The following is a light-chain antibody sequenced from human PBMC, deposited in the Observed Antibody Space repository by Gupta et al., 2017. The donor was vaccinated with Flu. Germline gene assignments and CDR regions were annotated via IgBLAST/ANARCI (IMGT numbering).Light chain of an antibody. V-gene: IGLV3-25*03. J-gene: IGLJ3*02. CDR1: PLSNQY. Sequence: SSELRQPHSVSVPPGQTARLACAGEPLSNQYSDWYQQKPGQAPALVIYKDTERPSGIPERFSGSSSGTTVTLTISGVQAEDEAAYYCQSAESTGSYVMFGGGTKLTVL. CDR3: QSAESTGSYVM. CDR2: KDT.